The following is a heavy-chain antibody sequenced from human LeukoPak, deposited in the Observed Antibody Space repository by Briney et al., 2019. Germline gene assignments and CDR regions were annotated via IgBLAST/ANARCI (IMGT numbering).Heavy chain of an antibody. V-gene: IGHV4-4*02. J-gene: IGHJ4*02. CDR3: ARGGSYIFDY. CDR2: IHHSGTT. Sequence: SETLSLTCADSGGSISSNNWWTWVRQSPGKGLEWIGEIHHSGTTNYSPSLKSRVTISIDKSKNHFSLRLSSVTAADTAVYFCARGGSYIFDYWGQGTLVTVSS. D-gene: IGHD1-26*01. CDR1: GGSISSNNW.